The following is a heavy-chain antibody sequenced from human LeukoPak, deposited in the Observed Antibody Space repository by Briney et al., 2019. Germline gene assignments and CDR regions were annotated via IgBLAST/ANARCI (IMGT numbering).Heavy chain of an antibody. CDR3: ARARNVDC. D-gene: IGHD1-1*01. Sequence: GGSLTLSCAPSGLPLNTYSMLCVRQAPGKGLEWVSYISSSNSTIDYAGSGKGRFTIYRDNAKNSLYLQMNSLRDEDTAVYYCARARNVDCWGQGTLVTVSS. V-gene: IGHV3-48*02. J-gene: IGHJ4*02. CDR2: ISSSNSTI. CDR1: GLPLNTYS.